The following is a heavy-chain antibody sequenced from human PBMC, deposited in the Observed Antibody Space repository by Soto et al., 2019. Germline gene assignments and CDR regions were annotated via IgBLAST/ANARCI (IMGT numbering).Heavy chain of an antibody. Sequence: GGSLRLSCAASGFTFDDYAMHWVRQAPGKGLEWVSGISWNSGSIGYADSVKGRFTISRDNAKNSLYLQMNSLRAEDTALYYCAKDRELEPETPWFDPWGQGTLVTVSS. CDR2: ISWNSGSI. CDR1: GFTFDDYA. V-gene: IGHV3-9*01. D-gene: IGHD1-1*01. CDR3: AKDRELEPETPWFDP. J-gene: IGHJ5*02.